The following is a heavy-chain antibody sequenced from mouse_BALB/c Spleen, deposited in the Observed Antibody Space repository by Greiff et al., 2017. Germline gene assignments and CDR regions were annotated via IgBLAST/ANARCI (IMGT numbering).Heavy chain of an antibody. J-gene: IGHJ4*01. CDR3: ARSYDYDGAMDY. D-gene: IGHD2-4*01. CDR1: GYTFTSYW. V-gene: IGHV1-87*01. Sequence: VQLQQSGAELARPGASVKLSCKASGYTFTSYWMQWVKQRPGQGLEWIGAIYPGDGDTRYTQKFKGKATLTADKSSSTAYMQLSSLASEDSAVYYCARSYDYDGAMDYWGQGTSVTVAS. CDR2: IYPGDGDT.